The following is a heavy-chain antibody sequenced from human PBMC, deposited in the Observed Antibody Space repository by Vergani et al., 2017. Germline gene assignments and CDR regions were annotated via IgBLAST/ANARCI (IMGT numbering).Heavy chain of an antibody. CDR3: ARVYCRGMSCAGTDYFYHIDG. V-gene: IGHV5-51*03. CDR1: GYSFSRNW. Sequence: EVQLEQSGAAVKKPGESLEISCKGSGYSFSRNWIAWVRERPGQGLEWMGMIYPGNSETRNNPSFRGQVTMSVDKSISTAYLQWSSLKASDSAMYYCARVYCRGMSCAGTDYFYHIDGWGKGTTVTVS. CDR2: IYPGNSET. J-gene: IGHJ6*03. D-gene: IGHD3/OR15-3a*01.